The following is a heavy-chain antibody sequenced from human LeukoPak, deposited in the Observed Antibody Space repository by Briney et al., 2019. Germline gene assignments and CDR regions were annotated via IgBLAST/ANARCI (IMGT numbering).Heavy chain of an antibody. CDR1: GGSISSYY. D-gene: IGHD6-13*01. J-gene: IGHJ5*02. Sequence: SETLSLTCTVSGGSISSYYWSWIRQPPGKGLEWIGYIYHSGSTNYNPSLKSRVTISVDTSKNQFSLKLSSVTAADTAVYYCARVWQQRSNNCFDPWGQGTLVTVSS. CDR3: ARVWQQRSNNCFDP. V-gene: IGHV4-59*01. CDR2: IYHSGST.